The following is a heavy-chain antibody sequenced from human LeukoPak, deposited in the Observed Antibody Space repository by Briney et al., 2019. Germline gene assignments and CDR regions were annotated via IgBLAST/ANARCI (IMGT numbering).Heavy chain of an antibody. J-gene: IGHJ4*02. CDR2: INSYGGNT. D-gene: IGHD3-16*02. V-gene: IGHV3-74*01. Sequence: GGSLRLSCAASGFTFSSYWMHWVRQAPGKGLVWVSRINSYGGNTFYADSVKGRFTISRDNAKNTLYLQMNSLRAEDTAVYYCAKEDLWGDIVAFDYWGQGTLVTVSS. CDR3: AKEDLWGDIVAFDY. CDR1: GFTFSSYW.